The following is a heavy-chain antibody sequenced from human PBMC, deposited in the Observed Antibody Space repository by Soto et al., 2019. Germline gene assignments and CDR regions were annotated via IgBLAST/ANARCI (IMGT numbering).Heavy chain of an antibody. CDR3: VKESLDRRTFDI. J-gene: IGHJ3*02. D-gene: IGHD1-1*01. V-gene: IGHV3-23*01. CDR2: IDGGGGTT. Sequence: GGSLRFSCAASGFTFRSYAMTWVRQTPGKGLKWVSTIDGGGGTTYYSDSVKGRFAISRDNSKNTVYLQMNNLRAEETAVYYCVKESLDRRTFDIWGQGTMVTVSS. CDR1: GFTFRSYA.